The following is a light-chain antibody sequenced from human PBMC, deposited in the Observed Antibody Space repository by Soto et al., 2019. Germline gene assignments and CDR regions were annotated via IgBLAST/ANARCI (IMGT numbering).Light chain of an antibody. V-gene: IGKV3-15*01. CDR3: QQYNNWPPWT. CDR2: GAS. J-gene: IGKJ1*01. Sequence: IVMTQSPATLSVSPGERATLSCRASQSIASNLAWYQQKPGQAPRPLIYGASTRATGIPARFSGSGSGTKFTLIISSLQSEVFAVYYCQQYNNWPPWTFGQGTKGDIK. CDR1: QSIASN.